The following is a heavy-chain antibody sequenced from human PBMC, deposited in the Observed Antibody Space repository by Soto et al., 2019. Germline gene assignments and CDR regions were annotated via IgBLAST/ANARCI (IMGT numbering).Heavy chain of an antibody. CDR3: TTSVAEPERITIFGVVYGLEDY. J-gene: IGHJ4*02. V-gene: IGHV3-15*01. D-gene: IGHD3-3*01. CDR1: GFTFSNAW. CDR2: IKSKTDGGTT. Sequence: GGSLRLSCAASGFTFSNAWMSWVRQAPGKGLEWVGRIKSKTDGGTTDYAAPVKGRFTISRDDSKNTLYLQMNSLKTEDTAVYYCTTSVAEPERITIFGVVYGLEDYWGQGTLVTVSS.